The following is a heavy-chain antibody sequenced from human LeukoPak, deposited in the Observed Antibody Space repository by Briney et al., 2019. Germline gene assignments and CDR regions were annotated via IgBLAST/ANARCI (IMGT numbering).Heavy chain of an antibody. CDR1: GFTVSSNY. CDR3: ARGCSDKKCYIHY. CDR2: IYSGGEI. V-gene: IGHV3-53*01. D-gene: IGHD2-15*01. J-gene: IGHJ4*02. Sequence: GGSLRLSCAASGFTVSSNYMNWVRQAPGKGLEWVSVIYSGGEIYYADSVKGRFTISRDSSKNTLYLQMNSLRVEDTAVDFCARGCSDKKCYIHYWGQGTLVTVSS.